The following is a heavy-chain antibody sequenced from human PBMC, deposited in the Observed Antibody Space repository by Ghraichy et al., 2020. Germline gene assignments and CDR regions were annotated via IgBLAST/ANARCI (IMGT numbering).Heavy chain of an antibody. D-gene: IGHD4-17*01. CDR2: ISGSGGSK. J-gene: IGHJ4*02. V-gene: IGHV3-23*01. CDR1: GFTFSSYA. CDR3: AKKDYGDSTFDY. Sequence: GGSLRLSCAASGFTFSSYAMSWVRQAPGKGLEWVSAISGSGGSKYYADSVKGRFTISRDNSKNTLYLQMNSLRAEDTAVYYCAKKDYGDSTFDYLGQGTLVTVSS.